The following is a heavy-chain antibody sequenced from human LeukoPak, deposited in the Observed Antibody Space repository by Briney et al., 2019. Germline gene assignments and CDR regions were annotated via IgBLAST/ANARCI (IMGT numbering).Heavy chain of an antibody. CDR3: AMGDSSGYYGGV. V-gene: IGHV1-69*01. D-gene: IGHD3-22*01. CDR2: IIPIFGTA. J-gene: IGHJ4*02. CDR1: GGTFSSHS. Sequence: ASVKVSCKASGGTFSSHSISWVRQAPGQGLEWMGGIIPIFGTANYAQKFQGRVTITADESTSTAYMELSSLRSEDTAVYYCAMGDSSGYYGGVWGQGTLVTVSS.